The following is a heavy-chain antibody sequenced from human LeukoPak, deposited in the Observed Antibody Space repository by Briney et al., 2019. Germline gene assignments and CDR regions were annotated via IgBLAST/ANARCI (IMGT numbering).Heavy chain of an antibody. CDR3: ARDWGKEEYYFDY. CDR2: ISGYKGNT. CDR1: GYTYTNYG. Sequence: ASVKVSCKATGYTYTNYGISWVRQAPGQGPEWIGWISGYKGNTRYAQKFQGRVTMTTDTSTSTTYMELRSLRSDDTAVYYCARDWGKEEYYFDYWGQGTLVTVSS. J-gene: IGHJ4*02. V-gene: IGHV1-18*01. D-gene: IGHD7-27*01.